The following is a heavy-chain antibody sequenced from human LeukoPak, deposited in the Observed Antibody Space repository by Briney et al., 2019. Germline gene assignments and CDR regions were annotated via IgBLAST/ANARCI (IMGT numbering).Heavy chain of an antibody. CDR1: GYTFTSYY. CDR3: ARDGPYYDSSGYPDY. V-gene: IGHV1-46*01. J-gene: IGHJ4*02. CDR2: INPSGGST. D-gene: IGHD3-22*01. Sequence: GASVKVSCKASGYTFTSYYMHWVRQAPGQGLEWMGIINPSGGSTSYAQKFQGRVTMTRDMSTSTVYMELSSLRSEDTAVYYCARDGPYYDSSGYPDYWGQGTLVTVSS.